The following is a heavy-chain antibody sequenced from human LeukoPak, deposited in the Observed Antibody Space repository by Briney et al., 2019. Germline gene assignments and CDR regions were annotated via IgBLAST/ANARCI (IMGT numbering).Heavy chain of an antibody. CDR2: ISGFNAYT. CDR3: ARDHWSHYYGSGGENYFDP. J-gene: IGHJ5*02. Sequence: ASVKVSCKASGYSFTMYRISWVRQAPGQGLEWMGWISGFNAYTNYAQKLQGRVTMTTDTSTSTAYMEVRGLRSDDTAVYYCARDHWSHYYGSGGENYFDPWGQGTLVTVSS. CDR1: GYSFTMYR. V-gene: IGHV1-18*01. D-gene: IGHD3-10*01.